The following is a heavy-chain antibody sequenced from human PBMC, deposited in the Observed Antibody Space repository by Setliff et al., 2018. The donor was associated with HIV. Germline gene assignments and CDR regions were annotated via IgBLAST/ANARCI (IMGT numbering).Heavy chain of an antibody. D-gene: IGHD3-10*01. Sequence: PSETLSLTCAVYGGSFSGNHWSWIRQTPGKGLEWIGDIIQSGSTNYSPSLKSRVIISVDTSKNEVSLKVSSVTAADTAVYYCARGYGSGSYYSIYHNYWGQGTLVTVSS. V-gene: IGHV4-34*01. CDR1: GGSFSGNH. CDR3: ARGYGSGSYYSIYHNY. CDR2: IIQSGST. J-gene: IGHJ4*02.